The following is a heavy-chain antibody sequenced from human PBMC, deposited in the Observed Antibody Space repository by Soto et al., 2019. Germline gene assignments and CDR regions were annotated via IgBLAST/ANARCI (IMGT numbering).Heavy chain of an antibody. J-gene: IGHJ4*02. D-gene: IGHD3-22*01. CDR2: ISAYNGNT. V-gene: IGHV1-18*01. Sequence: ASVKVSCKASGYTFTSYGISWVRQAPGQGLERMGWISAYNGNTNYAQKLQGRVTMTTDTSTSTAYMELRSLRSDDTAVYYCARAYYYDSSGYYYLWYFDYWGQGTLVTVSS. CDR3: ARAYYYDSSGYYYLWYFDY. CDR1: GYTFTSYG.